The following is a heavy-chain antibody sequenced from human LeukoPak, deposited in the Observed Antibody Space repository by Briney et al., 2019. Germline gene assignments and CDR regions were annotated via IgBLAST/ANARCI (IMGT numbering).Heavy chain of an antibody. V-gene: IGHV3-7*03. CDR1: GFTFSSYW. CDR3: AKEGQVTMVRGVIWYFDY. CDR2: IKQDGSEK. D-gene: IGHD3-10*01. Sequence: PGGSLRLSCAASGFTFSSYWMSWVRQAPGKGLEWVANIKQDGSEKYYVDSVKGRFTISRDNAKNSLYLQMNSLRAEDTALYYCAKEGQVTMVRGVIWYFDYWGQGTLVTVSS. J-gene: IGHJ4*02.